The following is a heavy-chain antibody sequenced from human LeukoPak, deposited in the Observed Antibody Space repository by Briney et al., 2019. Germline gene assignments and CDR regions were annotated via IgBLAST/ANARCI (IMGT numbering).Heavy chain of an antibody. D-gene: IGHD3-16*01. CDR2: FHNSGTS. CDR3: ARSYYGGNFDY. Sequence: PSETLSLTCTVSDDSISDYYRGWIRQPPGKGLEWIGYFHNSGTSTYNPSLKSRVTISADTSKNQFSLKLNSLTTADTAVYYCARSYYGGNFDYWGQGTLVTVSS. V-gene: IGHV4-59*01. CDR1: DDSISDYY. J-gene: IGHJ4*02.